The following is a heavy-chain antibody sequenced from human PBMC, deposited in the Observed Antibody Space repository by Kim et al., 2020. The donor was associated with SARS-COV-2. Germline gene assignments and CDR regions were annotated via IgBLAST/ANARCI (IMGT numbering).Heavy chain of an antibody. CDR2: T. D-gene: IGHD6-13*01. Sequence: TKYSQKFQGRVTITRDTSASTAYMELSSLRSEDTAVYYCARIGTAGWFDPWGQGTLVTVSS. V-gene: IGHV1-3*01. CDR3: ARIGTAGWFDP. J-gene: IGHJ5*02.